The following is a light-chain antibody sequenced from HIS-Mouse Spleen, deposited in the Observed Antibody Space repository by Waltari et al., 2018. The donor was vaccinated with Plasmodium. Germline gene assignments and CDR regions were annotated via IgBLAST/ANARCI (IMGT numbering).Light chain of an antibody. V-gene: IGKV1-5*03. J-gene: IGKJ3*01. CDR2: KAS. CDR1: QIISSW. CDR3: QQYNSYSFT. Sequence: DIQMTQSPSTLSASVGDRVTITCRASQIISSWLAWYQQKPGKAPKLLIYKASSLESGVPSRFSGSGSGTEFTLTISSLQPDDFATYYCQQYNSYSFTFGPGTKVDIK.